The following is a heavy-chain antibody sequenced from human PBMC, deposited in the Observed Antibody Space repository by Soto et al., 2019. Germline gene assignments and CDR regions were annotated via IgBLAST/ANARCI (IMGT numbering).Heavy chain of an antibody. Sequence: GGSLRLSCAASGFTFSNYVMTWVRQAPGKGLEWVSAISGSGDSTYYADSVKGRFTISRDNSKNTLYLQMNSLRAEDTAVYYCATRLHLAYCSGVSCYAFDIWGQGTMVTVSS. D-gene: IGHD2-15*01. V-gene: IGHV3-23*01. CDR3: ATRLHLAYCSGVSCYAFDI. CDR2: ISGSGDST. CDR1: GFTFSNYV. J-gene: IGHJ3*02.